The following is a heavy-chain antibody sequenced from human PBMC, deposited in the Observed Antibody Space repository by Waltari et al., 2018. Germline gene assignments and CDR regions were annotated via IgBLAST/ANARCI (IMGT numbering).Heavy chain of an antibody. CDR2: INYSGSS. Sequence: QLQLQESGPGLVKPSETLSLTCTVSGGSIRSRSYYWGCIRQPPGKGLAWIVSINYSGSSYSNAARKSGVTISVDTSKHQFSVKRSSVAAADTAVDYWARLPLWDLGELSEAVDSWGQGTMVTGSS. D-gene: IGHD3-10*01. CDR1: GGSIRSRSYY. CDR3: ARLPLWDLGELSEAVDS. V-gene: IGHV4-39*01. J-gene: IGHJ3*02.